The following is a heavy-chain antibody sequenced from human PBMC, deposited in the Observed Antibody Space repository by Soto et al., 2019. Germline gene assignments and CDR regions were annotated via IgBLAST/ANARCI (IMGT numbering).Heavy chain of an antibody. CDR1: GGTFSSYA. V-gene: IGHV1-69*06. J-gene: IGHJ6*02. CDR2: IIPIFGTA. CDR3: ASAGIAVADYYYYYGMDV. Sequence: SVKVSCKASGGTFSSYAISWVRQAPGQGLEWMGGIIPIFGTANYAQKFQGRVTITADKSTSTAYMELSSLRSEDTAVYYRASAGIAVADYYYYYGMDVWGQGTTVTVSS. D-gene: IGHD6-19*01.